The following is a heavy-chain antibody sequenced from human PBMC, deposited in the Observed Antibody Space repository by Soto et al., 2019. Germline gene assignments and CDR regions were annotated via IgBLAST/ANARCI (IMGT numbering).Heavy chain of an antibody. J-gene: IGHJ1*01. CDR2: ISGSGGST. Sequence: GGSLRLSCAASGFTFSSYAMSWVRQAPGKGLEWVSAISGSGGSTYYADSVKGRFTISRDNSKNTLYLQMNSLRAEDTAVYYCAKEYCSGGSCYSGSSAKGWHWGQGTLVTVSS. D-gene: IGHD2-15*01. CDR1: GFTFSSYA. CDR3: AKEYCSGGSCYSGSSAKGWH. V-gene: IGHV3-23*01.